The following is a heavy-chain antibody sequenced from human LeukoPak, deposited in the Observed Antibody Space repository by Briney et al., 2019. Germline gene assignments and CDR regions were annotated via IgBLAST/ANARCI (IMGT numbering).Heavy chain of an antibody. V-gene: IGHV4-4*02. CDR1: GGSISSRNW. CDR2: IYHSGIT. D-gene: IGHD5-18*01. CDR3: ARVDTAMEIALYYFDY. J-gene: IGHJ4*02. Sequence: SETLSLTCAVSGGSISSRNWWSWVRQPPGKGLEWIGEIYHSGITNYNPSLKSRVTISVDKSKNQFSLKLSSVTAADTAVYYCARVDTAMEIALYYFDYWGQGTLVTVSS.